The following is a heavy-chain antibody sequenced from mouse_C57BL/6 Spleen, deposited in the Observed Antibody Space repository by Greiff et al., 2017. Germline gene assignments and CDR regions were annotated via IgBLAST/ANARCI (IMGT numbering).Heavy chain of an antibody. V-gene: IGHV14-4*01. CDR1: GFNIKDDY. CDR2: IDPENGDT. Sequence: EVMLVESGAELVRPGASVKLSCPASGFNIKDDYMHWVKQRPEQGLEWIGWIDPENGDTEYASKFQGKATITADTSSNTAYLQLSSLTSEDTAVYYCTRYYYGSSSAYWGQGTLVTVSA. D-gene: IGHD1-1*01. J-gene: IGHJ3*01. CDR3: TRYYYGSSSAY.